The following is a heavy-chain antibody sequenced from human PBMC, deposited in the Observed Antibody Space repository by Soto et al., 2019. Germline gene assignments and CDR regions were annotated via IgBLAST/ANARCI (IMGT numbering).Heavy chain of an antibody. CDR3: ARSLAAMVTGAFDI. D-gene: IGHD5-18*01. CDR2: INPNSGGT. CDR1: GGTFTGYY. J-gene: IGHJ3*02. V-gene: IGHV1-2*04. Sequence: QVQLVQSGAEVKKPGSSVKVSCKASGGTFTGYYMHWVRQAPGQGLEWMGWINPNSGGTNYAQKFQGWVTMTRDTSISTAYMELSRLRSDDTAVYYCARSLAAMVTGAFDIWGQGTMVTVSS.